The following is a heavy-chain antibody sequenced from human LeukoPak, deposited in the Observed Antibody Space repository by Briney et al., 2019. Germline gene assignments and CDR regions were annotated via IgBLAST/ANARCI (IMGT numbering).Heavy chain of an antibody. CDR3: AKESIVATIRLGYFDY. D-gene: IGHD5-12*01. CDR2: ISRTSHST. Sequence: GGSLRLSCVASGFTFSNYAMTWVRQAPGKGLEWVSSISRTSHSTYHADSVKGRFTISRDNSKNTLYLQMNSLRAEDTAVYYCAKESIVATIRLGYFDYWGQGTLVTVSS. J-gene: IGHJ4*02. V-gene: IGHV3-23*01. CDR1: GFTFSNYA.